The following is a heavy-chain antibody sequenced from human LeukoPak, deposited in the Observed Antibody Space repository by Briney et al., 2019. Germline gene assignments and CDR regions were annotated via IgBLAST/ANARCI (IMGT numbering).Heavy chain of an antibody. CDR3: ARRADYYYYYRRVV. V-gene: IGHV4-34*01. CDR1: GGSFSGYY. CDR2: INHSGST. J-gene: IGHJ6*04. Sequence: SETLSLTCAVYGGSFSGYYWSWIRQPPGKGLEWIGEINHSGSTNYNPSLKSRVTISVDTSKNQFSLKLSSVTAADTAVYYCARRADYYYYYRRVVWGKEPGVSVS.